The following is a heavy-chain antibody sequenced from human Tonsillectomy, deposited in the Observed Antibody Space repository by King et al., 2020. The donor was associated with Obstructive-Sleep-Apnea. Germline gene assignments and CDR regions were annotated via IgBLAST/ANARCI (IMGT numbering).Heavy chain of an antibody. V-gene: IGHV4-59*01. D-gene: IGHD3-10*01. CDR2: INYSGNT. Sequence: HVQLQESGPGLVKPSETLSLTCTVSRGSISPYYWSWIRQSPGKGLEWIGYINYSGNTKYNHSLESQVTITVDTSKNQFSLKVNSVTATDTAVYYCARAKGTDNHFDSWGQGTLVTVSS. CDR1: RGSISPYY. CDR3: ARAKGTDNHFDS. J-gene: IGHJ4*02.